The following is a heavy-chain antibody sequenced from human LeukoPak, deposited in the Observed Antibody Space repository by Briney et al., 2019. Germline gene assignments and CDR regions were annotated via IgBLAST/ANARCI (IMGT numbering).Heavy chain of an antibody. D-gene: IGHD2-8*01. CDR2: ISYDGSNK. CDR1: GFTFSSYG. V-gene: IGHV3-30*03. Sequence: GGSLRLSCAASGFTFSSYGMHWVRQAPGKGLEWVAVISYDGSNKYYADSVKGRFTISRDNSKNTLYLQMNSLRAEDTAVYYCARVTNGYYFDYWGQGTLVTVSS. J-gene: IGHJ4*02. CDR3: ARVTNGYYFDY.